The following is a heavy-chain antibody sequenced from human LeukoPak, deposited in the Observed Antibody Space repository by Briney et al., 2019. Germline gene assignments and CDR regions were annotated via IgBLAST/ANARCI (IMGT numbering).Heavy chain of an antibody. CDR1: GFSFSDYY. D-gene: IGHD6-13*01. J-gene: IGHJ1*01. V-gene: IGHV3-11*01. CDR2: IGRSGDII. Sequence: GGSLRLSCAASGFSFSDYYMSWIRQAPGKGLEWVSYIGRSGDIIQYADSAKGRFTISRDNAKNSLYLEMNSLRAEDTAFYYCAKGKGGKSSTSWYAGYFHHWGQGTLVTVSS. CDR3: AKGKGGKSSTSWYAGYFHH.